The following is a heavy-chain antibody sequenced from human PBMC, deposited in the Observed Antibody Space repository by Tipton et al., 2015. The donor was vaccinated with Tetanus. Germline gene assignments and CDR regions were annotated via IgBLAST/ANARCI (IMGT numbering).Heavy chain of an antibody. J-gene: IGHJ6*02. CDR2: ISLSSSYI. CDR3: ARQDKRFVGYYDAMDV. V-gene: IGHV3-21*01. D-gene: IGHD3-3*01. CDR1: GFTFNDYF. Sequence: SLRLSCAASGFTFNDYFMTWLRQAPGKGLQWVSSISLSSSYIDYADSVQGRFTISRDNAKNSLYLQMNSLRAEDTAVYYCARQDKRFVGYYDAMDVWGQGTTVIVSS.